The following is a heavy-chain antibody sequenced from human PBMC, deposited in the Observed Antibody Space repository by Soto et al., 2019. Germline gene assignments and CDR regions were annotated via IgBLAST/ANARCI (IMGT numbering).Heavy chain of an antibody. CDR3: AEGSANYYYDRSGYGFDY. Sequence: EVQLLESGGGLVQPGGSLRLSCAASGFTFSSSAMSWVRQAPGKGLEWVSAISGSGGSTYYADSVKGRFTISRDNSKNTLYLKMNSQRAEDTAVYYCAEGSANYYYDRSGYGFDYWGQGTLVTVSS. CDR1: GFTFSSSA. CDR2: ISGSGGST. V-gene: IGHV3-23*01. J-gene: IGHJ4*02. D-gene: IGHD3-22*01.